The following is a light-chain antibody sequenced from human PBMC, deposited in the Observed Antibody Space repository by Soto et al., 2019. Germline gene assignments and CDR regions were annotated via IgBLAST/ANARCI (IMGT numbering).Light chain of an antibody. J-gene: IGLJ1*01. CDR1: SSDVGGYNY. CDR3: SSYTSSSTYV. CDR2: DVI. V-gene: IGLV2-14*01. Sequence: QSVLTQPASVSGSPGQAITISCTGTSSDVGGYNYVSWYQPYPGKAPKLMIYDVINRPSWVSNRFSVSKSGNTASLTISGLQAEDEADYYCSSYTSSSTYVFGTGTKVTVL.